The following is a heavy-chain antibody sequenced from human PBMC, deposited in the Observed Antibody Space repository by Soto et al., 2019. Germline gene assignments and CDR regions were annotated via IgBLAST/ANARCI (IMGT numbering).Heavy chain of an antibody. D-gene: IGHD4-17*01. CDR2: IIPILGIA. V-gene: IGHV1-69*08. J-gene: IGHJ3*02. Sequence: QVQLVQSGAEVKKPGSSVKVSCKASGGTFSSYTISWVRQAPGQGLEWMGRIIPILGIANYAQKFQGRVTITADKSTSTAYMELSSLRSEDTAVYYCARDLQLIHDYGDLHDAFDIWGQGTMVTVSS. CDR1: GGTFSSYT. CDR3: ARDLQLIHDYGDLHDAFDI.